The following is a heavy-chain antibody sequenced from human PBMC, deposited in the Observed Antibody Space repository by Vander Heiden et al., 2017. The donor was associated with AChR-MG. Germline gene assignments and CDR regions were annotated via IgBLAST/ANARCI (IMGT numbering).Heavy chain of an antibody. CDR3: ATSSGYYYGMDV. Sequence: QVQLVESGGGVVQPGGSLRLSCAASGFPFSSDGMHWVRQAPGKGLEWVAFIRYDGSNKYYADSVKGRFTSSRDNSKNTLYLQMNSLRAEDTAVYYCATSSGYYYGMDVWGQGTTVTVSS. V-gene: IGHV3-30*02. D-gene: IGHD6-6*01. CDR1: GFPFSSDG. J-gene: IGHJ6*02. CDR2: IRYDGSNK.